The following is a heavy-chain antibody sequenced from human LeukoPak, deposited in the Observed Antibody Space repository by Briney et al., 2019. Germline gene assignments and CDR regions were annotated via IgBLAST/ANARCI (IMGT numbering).Heavy chain of an antibody. CDR2: IYYTGST. D-gene: IGHD6-6*01. Sequence: SETLSLTCSVSGGSISSLYWSWIRQPPGRGLEWIGYIYYTGSTNYNPSLKSRVTMFVDMSKNQFSLRLSSVTAADTAVYYCARHRAYSSSSPFDYWGQGTLVTVSS. V-gene: IGHV4-59*08. J-gene: IGHJ4*02. CDR1: GGSISSLY. CDR3: ARHRAYSSSSPFDY.